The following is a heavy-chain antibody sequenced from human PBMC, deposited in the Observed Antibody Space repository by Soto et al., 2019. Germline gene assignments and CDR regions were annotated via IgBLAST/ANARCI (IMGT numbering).Heavy chain of an antibody. CDR2: ISYDGSNK. Sequence: PGGSLRLSCAASGFTFSSYAMHWVRQAPGKGLEWVAVISYDGSNKYYADSVKGRFTISRDNSKNTLYLQMNSLRAEDTAVYYCARDRLRYNWNDFPYYYYGMDVWAQGTTVTVSS. CDR1: GFTFSSYA. J-gene: IGHJ6*02. D-gene: IGHD1-1*01. V-gene: IGHV3-30-3*01. CDR3: ARDRLRYNWNDFPYYYYGMDV.